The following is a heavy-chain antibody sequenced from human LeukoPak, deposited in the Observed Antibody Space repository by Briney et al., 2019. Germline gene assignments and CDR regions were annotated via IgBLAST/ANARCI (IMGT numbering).Heavy chain of an antibody. D-gene: IGHD1-26*01. V-gene: IGHV4-34*01. CDR1: GGSFSDYY. CDR2: IDHSGST. CDR3: ARWAVGATFDY. Sequence: SETLSLTCAVYGGSFSDYYWSWIRQPPGKGLEWIGEIDHSGSTNYNPSLKSRVTISVDTSKNQFSLKLRSVTAADTAVYYCARWAVGATFDYWGQGTLVTVSS. J-gene: IGHJ4*02.